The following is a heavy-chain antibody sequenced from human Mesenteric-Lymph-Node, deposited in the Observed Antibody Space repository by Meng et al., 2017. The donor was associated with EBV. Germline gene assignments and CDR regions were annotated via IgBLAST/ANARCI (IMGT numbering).Heavy chain of an antibody. J-gene: IGHJ4*02. D-gene: IGHD3-9*01. CDR3: ARAGAYYDVLTGFDY. Sequence: PVPLTPSAPLSRTCVLDGAALCGYCCNWIRHTPERCLELICFIYNTGTTYYNPSLKRRVTMSVDRSTNQFSLWLKSVTAADTAIYYCARAGAYYDVLTGFDYWGQGTLVTVSS. CDR2: IYNTGTT. V-gene: IGHV4-34*01. CDR1: GAALCGYC.